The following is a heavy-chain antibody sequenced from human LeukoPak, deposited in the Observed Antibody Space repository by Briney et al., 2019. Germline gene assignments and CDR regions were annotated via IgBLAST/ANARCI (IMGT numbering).Heavy chain of an antibody. CDR1: GFTFSSYA. CDR3: AKDPTVYIGGYDEDY. J-gene: IGHJ4*02. D-gene: IGHD5-12*01. CDR2: ISGSGGST. Sequence: SGGSLRLSCAASGFTFSSYAMSWVRQAPGKGLEWVSAISGSGGSTYYADSVKGRFTISRDNSKNTLYLQMNSLRAEDTAVYYCAKDPTVYIGGYDEDYWGQGTLVTVSS. V-gene: IGHV3-23*01.